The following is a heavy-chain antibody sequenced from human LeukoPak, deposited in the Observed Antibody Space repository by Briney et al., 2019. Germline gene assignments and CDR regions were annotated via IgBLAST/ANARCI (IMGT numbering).Heavy chain of an antibody. CDR1: GFTVSSNY. J-gene: IGHJ4*02. D-gene: IGHD1-26*01. CDR2: IYSGGST. Sequence: GSLRLSCAASGFTVSSNYMSWVRQAPGKGLEWVSVIYSGGSTYYADSVKGRFTISRDNAKNTLYLQMNSLRAEDTAVYYCARRREAREFDYWGQGTLVTVSS. V-gene: IGHV3-53*01. CDR3: ARRREAREFDY.